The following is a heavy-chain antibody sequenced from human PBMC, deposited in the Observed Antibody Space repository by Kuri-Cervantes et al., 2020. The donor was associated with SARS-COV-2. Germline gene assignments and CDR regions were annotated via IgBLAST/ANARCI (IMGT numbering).Heavy chain of an antibody. V-gene: IGHV1-18*01. CDR1: GYTFATYG. CDR3: ARDRNPTPIVVLTVFRMDAFDI. J-gene: IGHJ3*02. Sequence: ASVKVSCKASGYTFATYGISWVRQAPGQGLEWVGWINIYTGNTKYAEKLQGRVTTTTDTSTSTAYMELRNLRSDDTAVYYCARDRNPTPIVVLTVFRMDAFDIWGQGTMVTVSS. CDR2: INIYTGNT. D-gene: IGHD2-21*02.